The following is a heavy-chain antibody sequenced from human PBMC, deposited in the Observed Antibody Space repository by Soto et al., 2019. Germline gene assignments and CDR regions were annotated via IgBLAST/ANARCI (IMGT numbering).Heavy chain of an antibody. V-gene: IGHV3-23*01. CDR1: GFTFSSYA. CDR2: ISGSGGST. D-gene: IGHD5-12*01. Sequence: GGSLRLSCAASGFTFSSYAMSGVRQAPGKGQERVSAISGSGGSTYYADSVKGRFTISRGNSKNTLYLQMNSLRAEDTALYYCAKDLSDGYLLYAFDIWGQGTMVTVSS. J-gene: IGHJ3*02. CDR3: AKDLSDGYLLYAFDI.